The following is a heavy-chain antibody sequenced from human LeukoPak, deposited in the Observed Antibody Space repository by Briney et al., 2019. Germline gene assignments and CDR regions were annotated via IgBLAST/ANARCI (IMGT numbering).Heavy chain of an antibody. D-gene: IGHD5-18*01. V-gene: IGHV4-59*01. Sequence: SETLSLTCSVAGGSLSTYYWNWIRQTPGKGLEWIGHISNGNTDYNPSLKSRVTISVDTSKNQFSLRLTSVTAADTGVYYCARDKAHSYGRYFDPWGQGALVIVSS. CDR3: ARDKAHSYGRYFDP. J-gene: IGHJ5*02. CDR1: GGSLSTYY. CDR2: ISNGNT.